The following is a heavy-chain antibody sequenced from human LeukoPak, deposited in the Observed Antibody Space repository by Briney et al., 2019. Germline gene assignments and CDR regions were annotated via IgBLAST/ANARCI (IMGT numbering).Heavy chain of an antibody. Sequence: GGSLRLSCAASGFTFDDYGMSWVRQAPGKGLEWVSGINWNGGSTGYADSVKGRFTISRDNAKNSLYLQMNSLRAEDTAVYYCARDSYTYYYDSSGYSDFDYWGQGTLVTVSS. V-gene: IGHV3-20*04. CDR2: INWNGGST. CDR1: GFTFDDYG. J-gene: IGHJ4*02. D-gene: IGHD3-22*01. CDR3: ARDSYTYYYDSSGYSDFDY.